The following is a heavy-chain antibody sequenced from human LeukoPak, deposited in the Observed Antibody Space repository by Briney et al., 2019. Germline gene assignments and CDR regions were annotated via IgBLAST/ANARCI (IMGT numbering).Heavy chain of an antibody. J-gene: IGHJ4*02. Sequence: ASVKVSCKASGYTFTGYYMHWVRQAPGQGLEWMGWINPNSGGTNYAQKFQGRVTMTRDTSISTAYMELSWLRSDDTAVYYCARSDYGDYVVHYWGQGTLVTVSS. CDR2: INPNSGGT. CDR1: GYTFTGYY. D-gene: IGHD4-17*01. V-gene: IGHV1-2*02. CDR3: ARSDYGDYVVHY.